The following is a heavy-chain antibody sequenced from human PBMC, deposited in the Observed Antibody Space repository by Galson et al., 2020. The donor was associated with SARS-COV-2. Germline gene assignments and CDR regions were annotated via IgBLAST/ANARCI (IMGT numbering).Heavy chain of an antibody. D-gene: IGHD6-13*01. CDR1: GFTFSSYA. CDR2: ISGSGGST. Sequence: GESLKISCAASGFTFSSYAMSWVRQAPGKGLEWVSAISGSGGSTYYADSVKGRFTISRDNSKNTLYLQMNSLRAEDTAVYYCAKWVAAGPYYYYYYMDVWGKGTTVTVSS. J-gene: IGHJ6*03. V-gene: IGHV3-23*01. CDR3: AKWVAAGPYYYYYYMDV.